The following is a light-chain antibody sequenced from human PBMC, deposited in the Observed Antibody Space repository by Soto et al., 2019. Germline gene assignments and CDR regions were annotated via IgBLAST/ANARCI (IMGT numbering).Light chain of an antibody. CDR3: QQYGSSPPVT. CDR1: QSVSSSY. J-gene: IGKJ1*01. CDR2: GAS. V-gene: IGKV3-20*01. Sequence: EIVLTQSPGTLSLSPGERATLSCRASQSVSSSYLAWYQQKPGQAPRLLIYGASSRATGIPDRFSGSGSGTDFTFTISRLEPEDFAVYYCQQYGSSPPVTFGQGTMVEIK.